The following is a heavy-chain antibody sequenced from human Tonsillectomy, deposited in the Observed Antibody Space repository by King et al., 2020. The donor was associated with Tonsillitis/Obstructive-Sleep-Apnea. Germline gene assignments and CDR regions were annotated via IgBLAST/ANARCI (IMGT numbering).Heavy chain of an antibody. CDR1: GFSLSTSGVG. CDR2: IYWDDDK. J-gene: IGHJ5*02. Sequence: TLKESGPTLVKPTQTLTLTCTFSGFSLSTSGVGVGWIRQPPGKALEWLALIYWDDDKRYSPSLKSRLTITKDTPKNQVVLTMTNMDPVDTATYYCAHCSSGDCWSGQWATRGFDPWGQGALVTVSS. D-gene: IGHD3-3*01. V-gene: IGHV2-5*02. CDR3: AHCSSGDCWSGQWATRGFDP.